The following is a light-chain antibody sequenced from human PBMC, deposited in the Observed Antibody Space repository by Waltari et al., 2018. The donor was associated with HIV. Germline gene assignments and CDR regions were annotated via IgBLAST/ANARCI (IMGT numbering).Light chain of an antibody. V-gene: IGLV2-23*02. Sequence: SALTQPASVSASPGQSITISCAGTSSAVGSYSLVSWYQQHPDKAPQLIVYEVTKRPSGLASRCSGSKAISTASRTSARLQSADAADYYSCSYSGSSAWDFGGGTKLTVL. CDR3: CSYSGSSAWD. CDR1: SSAVGSYSL. CDR2: EVT. J-gene: IGLJ2*01.